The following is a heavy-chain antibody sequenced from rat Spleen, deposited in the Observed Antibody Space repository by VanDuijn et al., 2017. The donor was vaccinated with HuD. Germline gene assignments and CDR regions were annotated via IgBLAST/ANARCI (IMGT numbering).Heavy chain of an antibody. J-gene: IGHJ2*01. CDR1: GFSSTTYN. V-gene: IGHV2-1*01. Sequence: QVQLKESGPGLVQPSQTLSITCTVSGFSSTTYNVHWVRQPPGKGLEWMGAMWNGGGTDYNSPFKSLLSISRDTSKSQVFLKMNSLQTDDTAKYFCARHLDYGGYFDYWGQGVMVTVSS. CDR3: ARHLDYGGYFDY. CDR2: MWNGGGT. D-gene: IGHD1-11*01.